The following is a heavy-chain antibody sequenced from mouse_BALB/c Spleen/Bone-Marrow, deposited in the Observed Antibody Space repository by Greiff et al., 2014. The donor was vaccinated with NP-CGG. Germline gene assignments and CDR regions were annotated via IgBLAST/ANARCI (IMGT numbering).Heavy chain of an antibody. CDR1: GYTFTSYW. J-gene: IGHJ4*01. CDR2: INPSTGYT. CDR3: ARPENYDAMDY. V-gene: IGHV1-7*01. Sequence: LQQSGAELAKPGASVKMSCKASGYTFTSYWMHWVKQRPGQGLEWIGYINPSTGYTEYNQKFKDKATLTADKSSSTAYMQLSSLTSEDSEVYYCARPENYDAMDYWGQGTSVTVSS.